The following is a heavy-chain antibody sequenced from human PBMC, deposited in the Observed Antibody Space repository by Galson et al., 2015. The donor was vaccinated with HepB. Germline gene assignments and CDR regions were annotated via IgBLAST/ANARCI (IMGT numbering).Heavy chain of an antibody. CDR3: ARDKIAVRFDY. Sequence: SLRLSCAASGFTFSRYWMSWVRQAPGKGLEWVSYISSSSNTIYYADSVKGRFTISRDNAKNSLYLQMNSLRAEDTAVYYCARDKIAVRFDYWGQGILVTVSS. CDR2: ISSSSNTI. J-gene: IGHJ4*02. D-gene: IGHD6-19*01. CDR1: GFTFSRYW. V-gene: IGHV3-48*01.